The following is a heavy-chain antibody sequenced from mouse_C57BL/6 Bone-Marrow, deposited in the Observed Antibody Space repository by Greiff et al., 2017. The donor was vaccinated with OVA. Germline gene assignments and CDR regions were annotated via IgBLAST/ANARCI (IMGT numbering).Heavy chain of an antibody. J-gene: IGHJ3*01. CDR1: GYSITSGYY. CDR3: ARDQGGSPFAY. D-gene: IGHD1-1*01. V-gene: IGHV3-6*01. CDR2: ISYDGSN. Sequence: EVKLVESGPGLVKPSQSLSLTCSVTGYSITSGYYWNWIRQFPGNKREWMGYISYDGSNNYNPSLKNRISITRDTSKNQFFLKLNSVTTEDTATYYCARDQGGSPFAYWGQGTLVTVSA.